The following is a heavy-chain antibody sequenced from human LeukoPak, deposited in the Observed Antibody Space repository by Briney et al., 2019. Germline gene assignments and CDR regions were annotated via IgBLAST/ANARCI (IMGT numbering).Heavy chain of an antibody. CDR3: ARVQFIVVVPAAMGGGFDP. CDR1: GFTFSSYW. Sequence: GGSLRLSCAASGFTFSSYWMSWVRQAPGKGLEWVANIKQDGSEKYYVDSVKGRFTISRDNTKNSLYLQMNSLRAEDTAVYYCARVQFIVVVPAAMGGGFDPWGQGTLVTVSS. J-gene: IGHJ5*02. V-gene: IGHV3-7*01. CDR2: IKQDGSEK. D-gene: IGHD2-2*01.